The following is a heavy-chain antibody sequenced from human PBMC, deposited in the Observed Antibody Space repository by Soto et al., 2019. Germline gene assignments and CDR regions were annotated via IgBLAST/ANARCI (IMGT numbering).Heavy chain of an antibody. CDR2: ITGSGAGT. CDR3: AKYTSAWDFDY. CDR1: GFTLSSYA. J-gene: IGHJ4*02. V-gene: IGHV3-23*01. D-gene: IGHD6-19*01. Sequence: EVQLLESGGGLVQPGGSLRLSCAASGFTLSSYAMSWVRQAPVQGLEWVSSITGSGAGTYYADSVKGRFTISRDNSKNTLYLQMNSLRAEDTAVYYCAKYTSAWDFDYWGQGTLVTVSS.